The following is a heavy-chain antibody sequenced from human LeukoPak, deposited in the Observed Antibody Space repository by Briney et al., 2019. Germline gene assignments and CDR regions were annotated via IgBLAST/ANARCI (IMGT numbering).Heavy chain of an antibody. Sequence: GGSLRLSCAASGFTFSSYGMHWVRQAPGKGLECVAVIWYDGSNKYYGDSVKGRFTISRDNSKNTLYLQMNSLRAEDTAVYYCARDGQDSTAYFWYFDYWGQGTLVTVSS. CDR2: IWYDGSNK. J-gene: IGHJ4*02. CDR1: GFTFSSYG. V-gene: IGHV3-33*01. D-gene: IGHD2/OR15-2a*01. CDR3: ARDGQDSTAYFWYFDY.